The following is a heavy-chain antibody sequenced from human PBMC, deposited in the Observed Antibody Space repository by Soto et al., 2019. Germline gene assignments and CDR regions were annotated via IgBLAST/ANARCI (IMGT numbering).Heavy chain of an antibody. Sequence: EVQLLESGGGLVQPGGSLRLSCAASGFTFSSYAMSWVRQAPGKGLEWVSASSGSGGSTYYADSVKGRFTISRDNSKNSLDLQMNSLRAEDTAVYYRAKDEVGAVYYYYSGMDVRGQGATVTVSS. V-gene: IGHV3-23*01. CDR3: AKDEVGAVYYYYSGMDV. D-gene: IGHD1-26*01. CDR2: SSGSGGST. CDR1: GFTFSSYA. J-gene: IGHJ6*02.